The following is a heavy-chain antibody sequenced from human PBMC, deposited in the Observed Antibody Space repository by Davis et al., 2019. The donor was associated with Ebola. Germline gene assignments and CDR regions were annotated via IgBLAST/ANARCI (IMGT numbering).Heavy chain of an antibody. J-gene: IGHJ4*02. CDR3: AKGEWELDTYFDY. D-gene: IGHD1-26*01. Sequence: GESLKISCAASGFTFSNYAMSWVRQAPGKGLEWVSGIRGSGNFTYYADSVKGRFTISRDNSKNTMYLQMSSLRAEDTAVYYCAKGEWELDTYFDYWGQGTLVTVSS. V-gene: IGHV3-23*01. CDR2: IRGSGNFT. CDR1: GFTFSNYA.